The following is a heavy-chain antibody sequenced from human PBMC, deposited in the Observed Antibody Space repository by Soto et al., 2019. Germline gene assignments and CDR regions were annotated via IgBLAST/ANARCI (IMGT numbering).Heavy chain of an antibody. Sequence: SETLSLTCAVSGGSISSGGYSWSWIRQPPGKGLEWIGYIYHSGSTYYNPSLKSRVTISVDRSKNQFSLKLSSVTAADTAVYYCARAVYDYVWGRREYFDYWGQGTLLTVSS. J-gene: IGHJ4*02. D-gene: IGHD3-16*01. CDR1: GGSISSGGYS. CDR3: ARAVYDYVWGRREYFDY. CDR2: IYHSGST. V-gene: IGHV4-30-2*01.